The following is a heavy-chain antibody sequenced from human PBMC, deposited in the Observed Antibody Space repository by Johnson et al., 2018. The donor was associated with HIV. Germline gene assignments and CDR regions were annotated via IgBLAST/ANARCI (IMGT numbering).Heavy chain of an antibody. V-gene: IGHV3-30-3*01. Sequence: QEQLVESGGGVMQPGKSLRLSCEASGFTFRSYAMHWVLQATGKGLAWVAVISYDGSNKSYADSGKGRFTISRDNSKNPLYLQMNSLRAEDTALYYCAKDLGDAVGDTHDAFDIWGQGTMVTVSS. CDR3: AKDLGDAVGDTHDAFDI. J-gene: IGHJ3*02. CDR1: GFTFRSYA. D-gene: IGHD1-26*01. CDR2: ISYDGSNK.